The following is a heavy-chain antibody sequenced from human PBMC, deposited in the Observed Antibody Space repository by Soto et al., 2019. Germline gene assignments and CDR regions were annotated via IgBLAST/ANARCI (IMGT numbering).Heavy chain of an antibody. D-gene: IGHD6-13*01. CDR2: IYYTGST. J-gene: IGHJ4*02. CDR1: GVSISSSNYH. CDR3: ARGIAAAGNFDY. Sequence: ATLSLTCTVSGVSISSSNYHWGWIRQPPGKGLEWIGSIYYTGSTHYNPSLKSRVTVSADTSKNQFSLRLSSVIAADTAVYYCARGIAAAGNFDYWGQGTLVTVSS. V-gene: IGHV4-39*01.